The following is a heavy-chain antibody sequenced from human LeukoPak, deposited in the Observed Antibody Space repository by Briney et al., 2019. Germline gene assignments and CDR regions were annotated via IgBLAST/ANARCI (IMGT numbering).Heavy chain of an antibody. V-gene: IGHV3-48*01. J-gene: IGHJ4*02. Sequence: GGSLRLSCAASGFTVSTYDMHWVRQAPGEGPEWIAYFGISGTIYYTDSVRGRFTISRDSAKNSLHLEMNSLRVDDTAIYYCAGYGFYPYWGQGTPVTVSS. CDR3: AGYGFYPY. CDR2: FGISGTI. D-gene: IGHD5-18*01. CDR1: GFTVSTYD.